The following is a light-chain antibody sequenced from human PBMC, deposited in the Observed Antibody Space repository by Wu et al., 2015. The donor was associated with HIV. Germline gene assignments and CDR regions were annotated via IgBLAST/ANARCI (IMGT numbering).Light chain of an antibody. CDR3: QQYNDWPPKLT. Sequence: EIVLRQSPSTQSLSPGERAIFSCRASQSVSSRSVAWYQQKPGQAPRLLIYGASTRATGIPARFSGSGSGTEFTLTISNMQSEDFAVYYCQQYNDWPPKLTFGGGTERWRS. CDR2: GAS. J-gene: IGKJ4*01. CDR1: QSVSSR. V-gene: IGKV3-15*01.